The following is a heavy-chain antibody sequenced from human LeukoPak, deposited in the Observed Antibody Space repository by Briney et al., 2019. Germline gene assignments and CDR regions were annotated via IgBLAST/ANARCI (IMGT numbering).Heavy chain of an antibody. D-gene: IGHD4-17*01. J-gene: IGHJ6*03. V-gene: IGHV4-61*02. CDR1: GGSISSGSYY. CDR2: IYTSGST. Sequence: SETLSLTCTVSGGSISSGSYYWSWIRQPAGKGLEWIGRIYTSGSTNYNPSLKSRVTISVDTSKNQFSLKLSSVTAADTAVYYRARDSKDYGDSIYYYYYMDVWGKGTTVTISS. CDR3: ARDSKDYGDSIYYYYYMDV.